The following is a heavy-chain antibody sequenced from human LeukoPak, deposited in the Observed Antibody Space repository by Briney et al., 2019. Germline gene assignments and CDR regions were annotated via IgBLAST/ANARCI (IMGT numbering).Heavy chain of an antibody. CDR1: GYTFTGYY. D-gene: IGHD3-22*01. J-gene: IGHJ4*02. CDR2: INPNSGGT. Sequence: ASVKVSCKASGYTFTGYYMHWVRQAPGQGLEWMGWINPNSGGTNYAQKFQGRVTMTRDTSISTAYMELSRLGSDDTAVYYCAREGEAVVVITYWGQGTLVTASS. CDR3: AREGEAVVVITY. V-gene: IGHV1-2*02.